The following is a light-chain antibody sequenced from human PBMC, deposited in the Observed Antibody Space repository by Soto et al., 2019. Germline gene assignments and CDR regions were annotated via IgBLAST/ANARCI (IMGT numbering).Light chain of an antibody. CDR2: GAS. Sequence: EIVLTQSPGTLSLSPGERATLSCRASQSVSSNYLAWYRRKPGQAPRLLIYGASNRATDIPGMFSGSGSGTDFTLTITRLEPEGFAVYYCQQYGSSPPTIGTWTRVEI. J-gene: IGKJ1*01. V-gene: IGKV3-20*01. CDR3: QQYGSSPPT. CDR1: QSVSSNY.